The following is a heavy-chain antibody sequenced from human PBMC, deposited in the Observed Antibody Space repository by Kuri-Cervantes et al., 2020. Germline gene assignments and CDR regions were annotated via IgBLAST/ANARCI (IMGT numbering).Heavy chain of an antibody. CDR1: GLTFSSYA. Sequence: GESLKISCAASGLTFSSYAMHWVRQAPGKGLEWVAVISYDGSNKYYADSVKGRFTISRDNAKNSLYLQMNSLRDEDTAVYYCARDGRDGYDDYWGQGTLVTVSS. D-gene: IGHD2-21*02. J-gene: IGHJ4*02. CDR3: ARDGRDGYDDY. CDR2: ISYDGSNK. V-gene: IGHV3-30-3*01.